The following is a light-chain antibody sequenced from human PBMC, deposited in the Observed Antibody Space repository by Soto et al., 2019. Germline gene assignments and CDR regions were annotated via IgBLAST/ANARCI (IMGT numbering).Light chain of an antibody. CDR1: GRDIGAYDY. Sequence: QSVLTQPASVSGSPGQSITISCTGSGRDIGAYDYVSWYQQHPGKAPKLLIYGVKNRPSGVSNRFSGSKSGNTASLTISGLQAEDEADYYCSSYTSSSTYVFGTGTKLTVL. V-gene: IGLV2-14*01. CDR3: SSYTSSSTYV. J-gene: IGLJ1*01. CDR2: GVK.